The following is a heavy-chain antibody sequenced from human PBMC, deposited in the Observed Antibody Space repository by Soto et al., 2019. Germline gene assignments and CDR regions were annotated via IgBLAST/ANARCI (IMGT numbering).Heavy chain of an antibody. D-gene: IGHD1-26*01. Sequence: QVQLQESGPGLVKPSETLSLTCTVSGGSISSYYWSWIRQPPGKELEWIGYIYYSGSTNYNPSLKTRVTISVDTSKNQFSLKLSSVTAADTAVYYCAGLVGATPYYYGMDVLGQGTTVTVSS. V-gene: IGHV4-59*08. CDR1: GGSISSYY. CDR3: AGLVGATPYYYGMDV. J-gene: IGHJ6*02. CDR2: IYYSGST.